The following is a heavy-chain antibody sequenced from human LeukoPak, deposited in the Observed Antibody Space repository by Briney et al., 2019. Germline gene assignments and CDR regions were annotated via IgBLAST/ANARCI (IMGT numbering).Heavy chain of an antibody. CDR1: GGTFSSYA. J-gene: IGHJ6*02. CDR2: IIPIFGTA. V-gene: IGHV1-69*05. CDR3: ARCARNGYYYYGMDV. Sequence: SVKVSCKASGGTFSSYAISWVRQAPGQGLEWMGGIIPIFGTANYAQKLQGRVTMTTDTSTSTAYMELRSLRSDDTAVYYCARCARNGYYYYGMDVWGQGTTVTVSS. D-gene: IGHD1-14*01.